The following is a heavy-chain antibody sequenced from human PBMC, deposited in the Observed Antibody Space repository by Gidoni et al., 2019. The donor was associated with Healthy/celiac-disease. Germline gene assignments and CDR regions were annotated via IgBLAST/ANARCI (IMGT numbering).Heavy chain of an antibody. D-gene: IGHD6-6*01. Sequence: EVQLVESGGGLVQPGGSLRLSCAASGFTVSSNYMSWARQAPGKGLEWVSVIYSGGSTYYADSVKGRFTISRDNSKNTLYLQMNSLRAEDTAVYYCALGESIAARSDYWGQGTLVTVSS. CDR3: ALGESIAARSDY. V-gene: IGHV3-66*01. CDR1: GFTVSSNY. CDR2: IYSGGST. J-gene: IGHJ4*02.